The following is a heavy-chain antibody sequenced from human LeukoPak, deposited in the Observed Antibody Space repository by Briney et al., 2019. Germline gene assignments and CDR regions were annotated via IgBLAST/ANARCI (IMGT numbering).Heavy chain of an antibody. CDR2: ISFDGSEK. J-gene: IGHJ5*02. CDR3: ARLSWGPHGDYYKWFDP. D-gene: IGHD4-17*01. CDR1: GFTFSNYG. Sequence: PGGSLRLSCAASGFTFSNYGMHWVRQAPGKGLEWVAVISFDGSEKYYVDSVKGRFTISRDNAKNSLYLQMNSLRAEDTAVYYCARLSWGPHGDYYKWFDPWGQGTLVTVSS. V-gene: IGHV3-30*03.